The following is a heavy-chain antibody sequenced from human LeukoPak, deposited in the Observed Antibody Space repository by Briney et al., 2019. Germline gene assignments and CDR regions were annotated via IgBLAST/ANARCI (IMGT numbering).Heavy chain of an antibody. Sequence: GGSLRLSCAASGFTFSSYWMSWVRQAPGKGLEWVANIKQDGSEKYYVDSVKGRFTISRDNAKNSLYLQMNSLRAEDTAVYYCARDEIAAAGTAFYYYYYMDVWGQGTMVTVSS. V-gene: IGHV3-7*01. CDR3: ARDEIAAAGTAFYYYYYMDV. CDR2: IKQDGSEK. D-gene: IGHD6-13*01. J-gene: IGHJ6*03. CDR1: GFTFSSYW.